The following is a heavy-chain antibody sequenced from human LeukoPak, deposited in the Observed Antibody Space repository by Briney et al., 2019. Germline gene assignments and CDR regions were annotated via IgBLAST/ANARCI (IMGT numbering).Heavy chain of an antibody. D-gene: IGHD6-6*01. CDR1: GFTFSSYW. CDR2: INGDGSST. J-gene: IGHJ4*02. Sequence: GGSLRLSCAASGFTFSSYWMHWVRQAPGKGLVWVSRINGDGSSTIYADSVKGRFTVSRDTDKNTLYLHMNSLRAEDTPVYYCARGYSSSYRIDYWGQGTLVTVSS. V-gene: IGHV3-74*01. CDR3: ARGYSSSYRIDY.